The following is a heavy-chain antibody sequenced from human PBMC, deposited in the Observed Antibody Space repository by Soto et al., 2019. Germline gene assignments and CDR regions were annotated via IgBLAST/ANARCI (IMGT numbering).Heavy chain of an antibody. CDR3: AREGNLGRWLQPLDF. CDR1: GGSISSRNW. Sequence: PSETLSLTCAVSGGSISSRNWWSWVRQPPGKGLEWIGDIHYSGNTNYNPSLKSRVSMSVDTSKNQFSLRLISVTAADTAKYFCAREGNLGRWLQPLDFWGQGTLVTVS. J-gene: IGHJ4*02. V-gene: IGHV4-4*02. D-gene: IGHD5-12*01. CDR2: IHYSGNT.